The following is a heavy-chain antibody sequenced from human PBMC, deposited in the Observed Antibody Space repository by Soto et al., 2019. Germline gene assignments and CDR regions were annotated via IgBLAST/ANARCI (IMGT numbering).Heavy chain of an antibody. CDR3: AREETAWPLAYGLDV. V-gene: IGHV3-21*01. CDR1: GFSFSTYS. Sequence: GGSLRLSCEASGFSFSTYSMHWVRQAPGKGLEWVSSIGRRSDIYYADSEKGRFTISRDNAKNSVSLQMNSLRDEDTAVYYCAREETAWPLAYGLDVWGQGTTVTVSS. CDR2: IGRRSDI. D-gene: IGHD2-21*02. J-gene: IGHJ6*02.